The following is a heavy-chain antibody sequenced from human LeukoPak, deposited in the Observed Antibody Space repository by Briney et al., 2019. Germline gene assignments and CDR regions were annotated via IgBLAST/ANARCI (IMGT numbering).Heavy chain of an antibody. CDR1: GFTFSSYG. V-gene: IGHV3-23*01. J-gene: IGHJ4*02. D-gene: IGHD5-12*01. CDR2: ISASGGDA. CDR3: AKTSGYNAYDPFDY. Sequence: GGSLRLSCAASGFTFSSYGMHWVRQAPGKGLEWVSGISASGGDAYYTDSVTGRFTVSRDNSMNTLYLQMSSLRAEDTAIYYCAKTSGYNAYDPFDYWGQGTLVTVSS.